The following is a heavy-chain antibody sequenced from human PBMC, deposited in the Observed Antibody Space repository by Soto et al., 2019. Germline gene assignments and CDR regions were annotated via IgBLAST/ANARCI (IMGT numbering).Heavy chain of an antibody. J-gene: IGHJ6*02. Sequence: PGGSRTLSCSASGFTFSIYSRHWGRQAPGKGLEWVAVISYDGSNKYYADSVKGRFTISRDNSKNTLYLQMNSLRAEDTAVYYCARNSGSYYGYYHYGMDVWGQGTTVTVSS. CDR1: GFTFSIYS. CDR3: ARNSGSYYGYYHYGMDV. V-gene: IGHV3-30-3*01. CDR2: ISYDGSNK. D-gene: IGHD1-26*01.